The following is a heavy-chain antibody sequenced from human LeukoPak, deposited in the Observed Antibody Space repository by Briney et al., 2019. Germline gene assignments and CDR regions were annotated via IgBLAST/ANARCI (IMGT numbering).Heavy chain of an antibody. CDR1: GFRFSNYW. V-gene: IGHV3-7*01. Sequence: PGGSLRLSCAVSGFRFSNYWMTWVRQAPGKGLEWVANIKHDGSGPSYLDSVKGRFTISRDNARNLLSLQMSSLRAEDTAVYCCARAREITVSGTDYFDYWGQGTLVTVSS. D-gene: IGHD6-19*01. CDR2: IKHDGSGP. J-gene: IGHJ4*02. CDR3: ARAREITVSGTDYFDY.